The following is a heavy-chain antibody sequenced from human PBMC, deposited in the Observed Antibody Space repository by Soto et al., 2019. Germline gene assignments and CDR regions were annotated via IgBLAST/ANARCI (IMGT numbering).Heavy chain of an antibody. J-gene: IGHJ4*02. D-gene: IGHD2-21*02. CDR3: ARVAYGGNSVYYFDY. CDR1: GGSISSYY. V-gene: IGHV4-59*01. Sequence: PSETLSLTCTVSGGSISSYYWSWIRQPPGKGLEWIGYIYYSGSTNYNPSLKSRVTISVDTSKNQFSLKLSSVTAADTAVYYCARVAYGGNSVYYFDYWGQGTLVTVSS. CDR2: IYYSGST.